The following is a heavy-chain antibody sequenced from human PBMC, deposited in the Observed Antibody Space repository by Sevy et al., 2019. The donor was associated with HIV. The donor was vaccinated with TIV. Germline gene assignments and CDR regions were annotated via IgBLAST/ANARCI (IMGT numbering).Heavy chain of an antibody. Sequence: GGSLRLSCAASGFTFSSYAMTWVRQAPGKGLEWVSGISASGASTYYADSVKGRFTISRDNSKNTLYLQMNSLRAEDTAVYYCAKDTIIAPAGTVDYWGQGTLVTVSS. D-gene: IGHD6-13*01. CDR3: AKDTIIAPAGTVDY. J-gene: IGHJ4*02. CDR2: ISASGAST. CDR1: GFTFSSYA. V-gene: IGHV3-23*01.